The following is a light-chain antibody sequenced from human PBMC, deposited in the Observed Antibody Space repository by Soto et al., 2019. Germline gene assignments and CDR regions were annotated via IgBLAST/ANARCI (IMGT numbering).Light chain of an antibody. Sequence: IQMTQSPSSLSASVGDRVTITCRTSQSISNYLNWYHQKPGKAPKLLIYDASSLQSGVPSRFFGSGSGTYFTLTISSLQPEDFATYYCQHIDSTLDTFGQGTKVEL. J-gene: IGKJ1*01. CDR1: QSISNY. CDR3: QHIDSTLDT. V-gene: IGKV1-39*01. CDR2: DAS.